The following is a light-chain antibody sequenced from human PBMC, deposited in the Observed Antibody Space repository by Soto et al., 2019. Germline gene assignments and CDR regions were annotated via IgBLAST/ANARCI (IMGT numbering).Light chain of an antibody. J-gene: IGKJ1*01. Sequence: DILLTQSPSFLSASVGDEVTITCRASQGIRNHLAWYQQKAGKAPKLLIYTASTLQSGVPSRFSGGGSGTEFTLTISSLQPEDFATYYCQQLNGFPPWTFGQGTKVEIK. CDR2: TAS. CDR1: QGIRNH. V-gene: IGKV1-9*01. CDR3: QQLNGFPPWT.